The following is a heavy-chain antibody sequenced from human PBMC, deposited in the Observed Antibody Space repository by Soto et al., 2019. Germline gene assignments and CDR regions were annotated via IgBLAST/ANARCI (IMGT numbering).Heavy chain of an antibody. V-gene: IGHV3-30-3*01. D-gene: IGHD6-13*01. CDR3: ARVSSVGGSNFILFHYGMDV. CDR1: GFTFSSYA. Sequence: QVQLVESGGGVVQPGRSLRLSCAASGFTFSSYAMHWVRQAPGKGLEWVAIISYDGVNKYYSDSVKGRFTISRDSSKNTLNLQRNSLRAEDTAVYYCARVSSVGGSNFILFHYGMDVWGQGTTVTVSS. CDR2: ISYDGVNK. J-gene: IGHJ6*02.